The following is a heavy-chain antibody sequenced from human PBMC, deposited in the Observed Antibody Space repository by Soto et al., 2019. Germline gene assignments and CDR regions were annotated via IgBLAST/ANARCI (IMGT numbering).Heavy chain of an antibody. CDR1: GYTFSSYA. CDR2: IIPIFGTA. Sequence: ASVKVSCKASGYTFSSYAISWVRQAPGQGLEWMGGIIPIFGTANYAQKFQGRVTITADESTSTAYMELSSLRSEGTAVYYCARGPYCSGGSCPGYWGQGTLVTVSS. V-gene: IGHV1-69*13. D-gene: IGHD2-15*01. CDR3: ARGPYCSGGSCPGY. J-gene: IGHJ4*02.